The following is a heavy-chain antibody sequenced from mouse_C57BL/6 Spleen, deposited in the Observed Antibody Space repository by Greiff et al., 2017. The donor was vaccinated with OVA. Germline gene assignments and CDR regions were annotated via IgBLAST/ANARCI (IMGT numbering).Heavy chain of an antibody. CDR3: ARGGLYDGFLYAMDY. CDR2: ISNGGGST. V-gene: IGHV5-12*01. Sequence: EVKLVESGGGLVQPGGSLKLSCAASGFTFSDYYMYWVRQTPEKRLEWVAYISNGGGSTYYPDTVKGRFTISRDNAKNTLYLQMSRLKSEDTAMYYCARGGLYDGFLYAMDYWGQGTSVTVSS. J-gene: IGHJ4*01. D-gene: IGHD2-3*01. CDR1: GFTFSDYY.